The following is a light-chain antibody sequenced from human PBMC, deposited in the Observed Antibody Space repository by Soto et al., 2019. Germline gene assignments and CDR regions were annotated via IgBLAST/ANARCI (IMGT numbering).Light chain of an antibody. Sequence: EIVMTQSPATLSVSPGERATLSCRASQSVSSRLAWYQQKPGQASRLLIYRTSTRATGIPARFSGSGSGTEFTLTISSLQSEDFAVYYCQQYYDWPPYTFGQGTKLEI. V-gene: IGKV3-15*01. CDR1: QSVSSR. CDR3: QQYYDWPPYT. J-gene: IGKJ2*01. CDR2: RTS.